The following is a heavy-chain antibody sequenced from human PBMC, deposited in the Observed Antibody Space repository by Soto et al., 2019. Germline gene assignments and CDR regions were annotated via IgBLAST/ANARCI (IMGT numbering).Heavy chain of an antibody. CDR2: ISGSGGST. D-gene: IGHD3-10*01. CDR1: GFTFSSYA. CDR3: ARYGPHMDV. J-gene: IGHJ6*03. Sequence: GGSLSLSCAASGFTFSSYAMSWVRQAPGKGLEWVSAISGSGGSTYYADSVKGRFTISRDNSKNTLYLQMSSLRSEDTAVYYCARYGPHMDVWGKGTTVTVSS. V-gene: IGHV3-23*01.